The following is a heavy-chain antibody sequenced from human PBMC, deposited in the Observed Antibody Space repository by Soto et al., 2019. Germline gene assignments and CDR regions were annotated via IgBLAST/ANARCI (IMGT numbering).Heavy chain of an antibody. CDR2: ISYDGSNK. D-gene: IGHD6-6*01. Sequence: QVQLVESGGGVVQPGRSLRLSCAASGFTFSSYAMHWVRQAPGKGLEWVAVISYDGSNKYYTDSVKGRFTISRDNSKNTLYLKMNSQRAEDTSVYYCASASIAAKRRNPPGGHWGQGTLVTVSS. CDR1: GFTFSSYA. CDR3: ASASIAAKRRNPPGGH. V-gene: IGHV3-30-3*01. J-gene: IGHJ4*02.